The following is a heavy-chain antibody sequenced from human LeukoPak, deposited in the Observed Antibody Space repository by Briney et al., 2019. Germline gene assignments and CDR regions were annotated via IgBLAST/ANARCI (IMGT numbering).Heavy chain of an antibody. J-gene: IGHJ4*02. Sequence: SETLSLTCTVSGFSISSYYWSWIRQPPGKGLEWIGYIYYSGSTNYNPSLKSRVTISVDTSKNQFSLKLSSVTAADTAVYYCTREGGSGGFAYYFDYWGQGTLVTVSS. D-gene: IGHD3-10*01. CDR3: TREGGSGGFAYYFDY. CDR2: IYYSGST. V-gene: IGHV4-59*12. CDR1: GFSISSYY.